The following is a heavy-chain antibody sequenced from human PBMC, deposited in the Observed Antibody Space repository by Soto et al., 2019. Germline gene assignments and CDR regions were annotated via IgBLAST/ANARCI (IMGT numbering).Heavy chain of an antibody. CDR1: GYTFTSYA. D-gene: IGHD3-16*02. V-gene: IGHV1-3*01. Sequence: QVQLVQSGSEVKKPGASVKVSCKASGYTFTSYAMHWVRQAPGQMLEWRGWINAGNGNTKYSQKIQGRVTITRDTSASTAYTELSSLRSDDRSVYYCARATVHRWCAHRGKGTMVTVSS. CDR2: INAGNGNT. CDR3: ARATVHRWCAH. J-gene: IGHJ6*04.